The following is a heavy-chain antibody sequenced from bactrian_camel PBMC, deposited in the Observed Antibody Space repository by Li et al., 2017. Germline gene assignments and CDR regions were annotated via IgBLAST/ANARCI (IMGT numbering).Heavy chain of an antibody. CDR2: IDTAGAA. Sequence: HVQLVESGGGSVQAGGSLRLSCAASGYSASAYCLAWSRQAPGQEREGVAAIDTAGAATYTYSVQGRFTISKDNVKNTLYLQMNDLKPEDTAIYYCAADSVNLQLARFYTYWGQGTQVTVS. D-gene: IGHD7*01. V-gene: IGHV3S53*01. CDR3: AADSVNLQLARFYTY. CDR1: GYSASAYC. J-gene: IGHJ4*01.